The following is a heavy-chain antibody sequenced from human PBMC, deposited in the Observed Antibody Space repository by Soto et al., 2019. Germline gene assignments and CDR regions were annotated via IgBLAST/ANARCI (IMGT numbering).Heavy chain of an antibody. Sequence: SETLSLTCTVSGSSISTYYWTWIRQSPGKGLEWIGYVYSSGSTKYNPSLSSRVTISLDTSKSQFSLKLNSVTAADTAVYYCVRRKTRPEALDYWGQGTQVTVSS. V-gene: IGHV4-59*08. CDR1: GSSISTYY. CDR3: VRRKTRPEALDY. CDR2: VYSSGST. J-gene: IGHJ4*02.